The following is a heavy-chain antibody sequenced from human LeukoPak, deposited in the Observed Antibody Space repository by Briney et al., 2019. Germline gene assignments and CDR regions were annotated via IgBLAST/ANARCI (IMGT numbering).Heavy chain of an antibody. CDR3: AKDLTYCSSTSCFG. J-gene: IGHJ4*02. D-gene: IGHD2-2*01. CDR1: GFTFSSYG. V-gene: IGHV3-30*02. CDR2: IRYDGSNK. Sequence: GGSLRLSCAASGFTFSSYGMHWVRQAPGKGLEWVAFIRYDGSNKYYADSVKGRFTISRDNSKNTLYLQMNSLRAEDTAVYYCAKDLTYCSSTSCFGWGQGTLVTVSS.